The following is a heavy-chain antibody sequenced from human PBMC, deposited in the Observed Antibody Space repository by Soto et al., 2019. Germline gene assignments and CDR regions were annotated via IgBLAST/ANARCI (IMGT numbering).Heavy chain of an antibody. D-gene: IGHD1-20*01. CDR3: VRHPWITEKTGSWLDP. CDR2: IYPGDSDT. J-gene: IGHJ5*02. V-gene: IGHV5-51*01. Sequence: GESLKISCKASGYSFTSYWIGWVRQRPGKGLEWMAIIYPGDSDTRFSPSFLGQVTLSVDRSTTTAYLHLPSLQASDTAMYYCVRHPWITEKTGSWLDPWGQGTLVTVSS. CDR1: GYSFTSYW.